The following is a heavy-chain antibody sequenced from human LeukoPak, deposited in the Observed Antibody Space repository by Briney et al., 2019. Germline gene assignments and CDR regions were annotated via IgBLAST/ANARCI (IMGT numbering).Heavy chain of an antibody. CDR2: IWYDGSDK. V-gene: IGHV3-33*01. J-gene: IGHJ4*02. Sequence: GGTLRLSCAASGFTFSNYGMHWVRQAPGKGLEWVAVIWYDGSDKYFADSVKGRFTISRDNSKNTLYLQMNSLRAEDTAVYYCATDQGIYWGQGTLVTVSS. CDR3: ATDQGIY. D-gene: IGHD6-13*01. CDR1: GFTFSNYG.